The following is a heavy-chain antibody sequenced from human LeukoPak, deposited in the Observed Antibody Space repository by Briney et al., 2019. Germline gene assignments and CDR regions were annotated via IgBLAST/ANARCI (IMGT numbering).Heavy chain of an antibody. Sequence: PSETLSLTCSVSGVSISSSAYYWAWIRQPPGKGLEWIGSIYYSVSSHYNPALQSRVTISVDTSKNQFSLKLSSVTAADTAVYYCARDSRYFDWFNYYYYYMDVWGKGTTVTVSS. CDR1: GVSISSSAYY. V-gene: IGHV4-39*07. D-gene: IGHD3-9*01. J-gene: IGHJ6*03. CDR3: ARDSRYFDWFNYYYYYMDV. CDR2: IYYSVSS.